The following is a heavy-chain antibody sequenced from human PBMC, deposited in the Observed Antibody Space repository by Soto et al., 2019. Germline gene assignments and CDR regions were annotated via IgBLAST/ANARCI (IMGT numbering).Heavy chain of an antibody. V-gene: IGHV1-69*13. CDR2: IIPVFGTA. CDR3: ARNNYYDSSGRSAEYFQH. Sequence: SVKVSCKASGGTFSKYKITWVRQAPGQGLEWMGGIIPVFGTANYAQKFQGRVTITADESTSTAYMELSSLRSEDTAVYYCARNNYYDSSGRSAEYFQHWGQGTLVTVSS. J-gene: IGHJ1*01. CDR1: GGTFSKYK. D-gene: IGHD3-22*01.